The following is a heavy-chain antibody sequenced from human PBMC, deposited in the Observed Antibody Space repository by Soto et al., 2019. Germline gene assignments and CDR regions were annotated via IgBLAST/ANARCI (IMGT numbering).Heavy chain of an antibody. V-gene: IGHV3-30*18. Sequence: QVQLVESGGGVVQPGRSLRLSCAASGFTFSSYGMHWVRQAPGKGLEWVAVISYDGSNKYYADSVKGRFTISRDNSKNTLYLQMNSLRAEDTAVYYCAKPPVTERGYGMDVWGQGTTGTVSS. CDR3: AKPPVTERGYGMDV. D-gene: IGHD4-4*01. CDR1: GFTFSSYG. J-gene: IGHJ6*02. CDR2: ISYDGSNK.